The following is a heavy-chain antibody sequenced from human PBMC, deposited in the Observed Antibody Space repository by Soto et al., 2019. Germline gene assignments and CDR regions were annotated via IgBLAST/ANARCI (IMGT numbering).Heavy chain of an antibody. V-gene: IGHV3-30-3*01. CDR1: GFTFSSYA. CDR3: ARGEGRGYGAVDY. J-gene: IGHJ4*02. Sequence: QVQLVESGGGVVQPGRSLRLSCAASGFTFSSYAMHWVRQAPGKGLEWVAVISYDGSNKYYADSVKGRFTISRDNSKNPRYLQMNSLIAEDTAVYDCARGEGRGYGAVDYWGQGTLVTVSS. D-gene: IGHD5-18*01. CDR2: ISYDGSNK.